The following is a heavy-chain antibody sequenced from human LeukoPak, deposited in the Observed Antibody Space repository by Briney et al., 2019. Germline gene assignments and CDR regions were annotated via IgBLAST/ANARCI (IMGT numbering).Heavy chain of an antibody. J-gene: IGHJ6*03. D-gene: IGHD2-15*01. CDR2: ISYSGST. CDR3: ARTPPIEPYYYVDV. CDR1: GGSISSYY. V-gene: IGHV4-59*08. Sequence: SETLSLTCTVSGGSISSYYWNWIRQPPGKGLEWIGHISYSGSTNYNPSLKSRLTISVDTSKNQFSLKLSSVTAADTAIYYCARTPPIEPYYYVDVWGTGTTVTVSS.